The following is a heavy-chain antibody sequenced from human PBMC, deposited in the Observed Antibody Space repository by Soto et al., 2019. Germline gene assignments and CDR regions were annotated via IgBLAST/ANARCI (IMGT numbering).Heavy chain of an antibody. Sequence: GGSLRLSCTASGFTFGDYAMSWFRQAPGKGLEWVGFIRSKAYGGTTEYAASVKGRFTISRDDSKSIAYLQMNSLKTEDTAVYYCTRDVEGQWLASVWFDPWGQGTLVTVSS. V-gene: IGHV3-49*03. D-gene: IGHD6-19*01. CDR1: GFTFGDYA. J-gene: IGHJ5*02. CDR3: TRDVEGQWLASVWFDP. CDR2: IRSKAYGGTT.